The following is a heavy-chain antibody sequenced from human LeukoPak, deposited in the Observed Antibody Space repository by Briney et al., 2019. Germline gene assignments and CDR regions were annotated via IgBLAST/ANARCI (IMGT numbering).Heavy chain of an antibody. Sequence: SETLSLTCTVSGGSISSGTYYWSWIRQPAGKGLEWIGRIYNSGNTDYNPSLKSRITISVDTSKNQFSLKLNSVTAADTAVYYCARDRGANYGSVFDPWGQGTLVTVSS. J-gene: IGHJ5*02. CDR2: IYNSGNT. CDR1: GGSISSGTYY. CDR3: ARDRGANYGSVFDP. V-gene: IGHV4-61*02. D-gene: IGHD1-26*01.